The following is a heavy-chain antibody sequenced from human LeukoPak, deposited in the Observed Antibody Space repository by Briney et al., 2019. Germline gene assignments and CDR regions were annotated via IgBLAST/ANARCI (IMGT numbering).Heavy chain of an antibody. Sequence: SETLSLTCSVSGGSISSFYWSWIRQPAGKGLEWVGRIYSSGSTNYNPSLKSRVTMSVDMSKNQFSLKLSSVTAADTAVYYCARVYYYYYYMDVWGKGTTVTVSS. J-gene: IGHJ6*03. V-gene: IGHV4-4*07. CDR3: ARVYYYYYYMDV. CDR2: IYSSGST. CDR1: GGSISSFY.